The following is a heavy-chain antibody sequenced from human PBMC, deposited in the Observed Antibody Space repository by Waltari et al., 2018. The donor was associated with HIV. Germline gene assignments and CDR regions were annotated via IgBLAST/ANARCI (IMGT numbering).Heavy chain of an antibody. CDR2: IDMDGNT. J-gene: IGHJ6*02. D-gene: IGHD4-4*01. CDR1: GFTVSNNY. CDR3: ANSDDYSNYYYGMDV. V-gene: IGHV3-66*01. Sequence: EGKLVESGGGLVQPGGSLRLSCAASGFTVSNNYMSWVGQATGLGLEWCALIDMDGNTRYADSVKARFTISRDSSKNMVYLQMKSLRGEDTAVDYCANSDDYSNYYYGMDVWGQGTTVTVSS.